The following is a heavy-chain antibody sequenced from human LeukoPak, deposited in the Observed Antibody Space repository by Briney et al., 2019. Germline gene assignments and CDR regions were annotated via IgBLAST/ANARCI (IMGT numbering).Heavy chain of an antibody. CDR3: ARDPGNGYPP. J-gene: IGHJ5*02. D-gene: IGHD3-3*01. CDR1: GFTFSSYA. V-gene: IGHV3-30-3*01. Sequence: GGSLRLSCAASGFTFSSYAMHWVRQAPGKGLEWVAVISYDGSNKYYADSVKGRFTISRDNAKNSLYLQMNSLRAEDTAVYYCARDPGNGYPPWGQGTLVTVSS. CDR2: ISYDGSNK.